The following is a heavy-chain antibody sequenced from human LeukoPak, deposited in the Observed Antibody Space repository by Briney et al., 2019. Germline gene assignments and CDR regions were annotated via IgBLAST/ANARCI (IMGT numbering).Heavy chain of an antibody. D-gene: IGHD4-17*01. Sequence: GGSLRLSCAASGFTFSIYTMHWVRQAPGKGLESVSAIGSNGGSTYYANSVKGRFTISRDNSKNTLYLQMGSLRDEDMAVYSCARESTGTFDYWGQGTLVTVSP. V-gene: IGHV3-64*01. CDR1: GFTFSIYT. CDR3: ARESTGTFDY. J-gene: IGHJ4*02. CDR2: IGSNGGST.